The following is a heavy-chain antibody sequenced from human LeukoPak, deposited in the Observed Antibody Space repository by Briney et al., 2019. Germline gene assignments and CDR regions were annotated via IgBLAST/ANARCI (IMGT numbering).Heavy chain of an antibody. CDR1: GYTFTGYY. CDR2: INPNSGGT. D-gene: IGHD1-14*01. CDR3: ARSGIGNSGSTPVDY. J-gene: IGHJ4*02. V-gene: IGHV1-2*02. Sequence: GASVKVSCKASGYTFTGYYMHWVRQATGQGLEWMGWINPNSGGTNYAQKFQGRVTMTRDTSISTAYMELSRLRSDDTAVYYCARSGIGNSGSTPVDYWGQGTLVTVSS.